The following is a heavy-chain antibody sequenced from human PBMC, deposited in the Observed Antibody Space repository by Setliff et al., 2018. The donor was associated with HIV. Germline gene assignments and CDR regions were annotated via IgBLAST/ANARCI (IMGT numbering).Heavy chain of an antibody. D-gene: IGHD2-21*02. Sequence: TLSLTCTVSGASIGRRSDCWGWIRQPPGKGLEWIGSFYYSWNTYYNPSLKSRVTISVDTSKNQFSLKLTSVTAADTAVYYCARQYGAVKSVVTVVAKYFPHWGQGTLVTVSS. V-gene: IGHV4-39*01. CDR3: ARQYGAVKSVVTVVAKYFPH. J-gene: IGHJ1*01. CDR2: FYYSWNT. CDR1: GASIGRRSDC.